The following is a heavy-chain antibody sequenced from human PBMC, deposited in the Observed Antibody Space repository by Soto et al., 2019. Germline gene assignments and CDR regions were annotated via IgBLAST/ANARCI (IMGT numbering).Heavy chain of an antibody. V-gene: IGHV4-39*01. D-gene: IGHD3-10*01. CDR2: IYHSGST. CDR1: GGSISTSDYY. Sequence: QLQLQESGPGLVKPSETLSLTCTVAGGSISTSDYYWGWIRQPPGKGLEWIGSIYHSGSTYHNPSLESRVTISVDTTKNHFSLKLSSVTAADTAVYYCARHHYYGSGSYGGWFDPWGQGILVTVSS. J-gene: IGHJ5*02. CDR3: ARHHYYGSGSYGGWFDP.